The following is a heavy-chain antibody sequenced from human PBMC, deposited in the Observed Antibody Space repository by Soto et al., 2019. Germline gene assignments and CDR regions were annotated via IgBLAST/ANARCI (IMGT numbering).Heavy chain of an antibody. CDR2: ISGSGGST. J-gene: IGHJ6*02. V-gene: IGHV3-23*01. D-gene: IGHD1-26*01. CDR3: AKGGGEGELNYYYGMDV. CDR1: GFTFSSYV. Sequence: GGSLRLSCAASGFTFSSYVMSWVRQAPGKGLEWVSAISGSGGSTYYADSVKGRFTISRDNSKNTLYLQMNSLRAEDTAVYYCAKGGGEGELNYYYGMDVWGQGTTVTVSS.